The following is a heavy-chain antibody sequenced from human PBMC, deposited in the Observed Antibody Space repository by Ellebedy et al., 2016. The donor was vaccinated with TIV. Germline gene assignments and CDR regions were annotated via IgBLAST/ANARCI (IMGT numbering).Heavy chain of an antibody. CDR2: IGTAGDT. CDR1: GFTFSSYD. V-gene: IGHV3-13*01. Sequence: GGSLRLSCAASGFTFSSYDMHWVRQGPGKGLEWVSAIGTAGDTYYPGSVKGRFTISRENAKNSLYLQSTSLRAEDTAGYYCARVRFGDTAVDYWGQGTLVTVSS. CDR3: ARVRFGDTAVDY. J-gene: IGHJ4*03. D-gene: IGHD2-21*01.